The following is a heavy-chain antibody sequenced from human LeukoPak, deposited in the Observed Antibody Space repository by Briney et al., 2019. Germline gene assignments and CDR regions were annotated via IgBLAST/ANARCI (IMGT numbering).Heavy chain of an antibody. CDR3: ARDQVVPAAIGYYYYGMDV. CDR1: GGSISSGGYY. J-gene: IGHJ6*02. Sequence: SQTLSLTCTVSGGSISSGGYYWSWIRQHPGKGLEWIGYIYYSGSTYYNPSLKSRVTISVGTSKNQFSLKLSSVTAADTAVYYCARDQVVPAAIGYYYYGMDVWGQGTTVTVSS. D-gene: IGHD2-2*02. CDR2: IYYSGST. V-gene: IGHV4-31*03.